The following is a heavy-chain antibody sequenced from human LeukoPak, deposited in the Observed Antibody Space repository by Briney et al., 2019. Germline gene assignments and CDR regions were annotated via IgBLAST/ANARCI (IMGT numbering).Heavy chain of an antibody. J-gene: IGHJ5*02. CDR1: GFTVSSNY. D-gene: IGHD4-17*01. Sequence: PGGSLRLSCAASGFTVSSNYMSWVRQAPGKGLEWVSVIYSGGSTYYADSVKGRFTISRDNSKNTLYLQTNSLRAEDTAVYYCARGGTVTWFDPWGQGTLVTVSS. CDR3: ARGGTVTWFDP. V-gene: IGHV3-53*01. CDR2: IYSGGST.